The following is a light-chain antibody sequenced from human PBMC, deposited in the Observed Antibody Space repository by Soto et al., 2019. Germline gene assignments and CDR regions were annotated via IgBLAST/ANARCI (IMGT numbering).Light chain of an antibody. J-gene: IGLJ3*02. CDR3: AAWDDSVHGWV. CDR1: SFNIEIKA. V-gene: IGLV1-36*01. CDR2: YDD. Sequence: QSVLTQPPSVSEAPGRRVTISCSGSSFNIEIKAVNWYQQLPGKAPQLLIYYDDMLSSGVSDRFSGSKSGTSASLAISGLQSEDEADYYCAAWDDSVHGWVFGGGTKVTVL.